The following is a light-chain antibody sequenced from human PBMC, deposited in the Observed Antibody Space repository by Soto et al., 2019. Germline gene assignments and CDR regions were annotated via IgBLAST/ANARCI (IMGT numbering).Light chain of an antibody. CDR3: QQYNNWPLS. V-gene: IGKV3-15*01. CDR2: DAS. Sequence: EIGLTQSPATLSLSPGERVTLSCRASQRISSNVAWFQQRPGQPPRLLIYDASTRATAIPARFSGSGSGTEFTLTVSSLQSEDFAFYYCQQYNNWPLSFGPGTKVDIK. J-gene: IGKJ3*01. CDR1: QRISSN.